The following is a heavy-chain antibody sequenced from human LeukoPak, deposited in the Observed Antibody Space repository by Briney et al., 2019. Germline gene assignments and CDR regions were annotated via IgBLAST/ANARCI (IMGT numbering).Heavy chain of an antibody. CDR3: ARTRYSSSWYYFDY. CDR2: INTNSGGT. J-gene: IGHJ4*02. CDR1: GYTFTGYY. Sequence: ASVKVSCKASGYTFTGYYMHWGRQAPGQGVEWMGWINTNSGGTNYTQNFQGRFTMTRDTSISTAYMELSRLRSDGAAVYYCARTRYSSSWYYFDYWGQGTLVTVSS. V-gene: IGHV1-2*02. D-gene: IGHD6-13*01.